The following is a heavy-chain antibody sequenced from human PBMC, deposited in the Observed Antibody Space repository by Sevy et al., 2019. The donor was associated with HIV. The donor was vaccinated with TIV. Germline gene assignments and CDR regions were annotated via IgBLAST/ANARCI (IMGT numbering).Heavy chain of an antibody. Sequence: GGSLRLSCAASGFTFSDYWMHWVRQVPGKGLVWVSRINSDGSDVIYADSVRGRFTMSRDNAKNTLFLQMNSLRAEDXXXXXXXXXXXXXXXXXYYYALDVWGQGTTVTVSS. CDR1: GFTFSDYW. D-gene: IGHD3-10*01. CDR3: XXXXXXXXXXXYYYALDV. V-gene: IGHV3-74*01. CDR2: INSDGSDV. J-gene: IGHJ6*02.